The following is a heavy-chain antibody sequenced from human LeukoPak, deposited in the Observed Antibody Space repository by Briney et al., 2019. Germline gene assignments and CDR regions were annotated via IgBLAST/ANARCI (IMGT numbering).Heavy chain of an antibody. V-gene: IGHV4-39*07. Sequence: SETLSLTCTVSGGSISSSNYYWAWIRQPPGKGLEWIGSVYYSGSTYYNPSLKSRVTISVDTSKNQFSLKLSSVTAADTAVYYCARGGLELGYWGQGTLVTVSS. CDR1: GGSISSSNYY. D-gene: IGHD1-7*01. J-gene: IGHJ4*02. CDR3: ARGGLELGY. CDR2: VYYSGST.